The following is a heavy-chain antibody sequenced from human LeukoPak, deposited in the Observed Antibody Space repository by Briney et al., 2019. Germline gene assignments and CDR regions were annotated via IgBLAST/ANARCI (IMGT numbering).Heavy chain of an antibody. D-gene: IGHD3-10*01. CDR1: GFTFSSYG. CDR3: AKDDEWFGESTYYFDY. V-gene: IGHV3-30*02. Sequence: GGSLRLSCAASGFTFSSYGMHWVRQAPGKGLEWVAFIRYDGSNKYYADSVKGRFTISRDNSKNTLYLQMNSLRAEDTAVYYCAKDDEWFGESTYYFDYWGQGTLVTVSS. CDR2: IRYDGSNK. J-gene: IGHJ4*02.